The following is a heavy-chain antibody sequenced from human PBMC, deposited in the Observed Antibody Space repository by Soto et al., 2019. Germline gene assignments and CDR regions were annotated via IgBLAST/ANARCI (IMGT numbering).Heavy chain of an antibody. J-gene: IGHJ4*02. CDR1: GGTFSSYT. CDR2: IIPILGIA. Sequence: ASVKVSCKASGGTFSSYTISWVRQAPGQGLEWMGRIIPILGIANYAQKFQGRVTITADKSTSTAYMELSSLRSEDTAVYYCARAGDTAMDLYYFDYWGQGTLVTVSS. V-gene: IGHV1-69*02. CDR3: ARAGDTAMDLYYFDY. D-gene: IGHD5-18*01.